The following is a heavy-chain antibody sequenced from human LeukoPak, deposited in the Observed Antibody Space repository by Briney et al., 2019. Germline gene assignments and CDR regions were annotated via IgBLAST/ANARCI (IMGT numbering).Heavy chain of an antibody. D-gene: IGHD3-22*01. J-gene: IGHJ6*03. Sequence: SGGALRLSCATSGFTLSTYGMSWVSQAPGKGLEWVAGISGRGITTAYAESVEGRFTISRDNSKNTLYVQMDSLRVEDTAVYYCAKYDNGFFYYYLDVWGKGTTVTVSS. CDR1: GFTLSTYG. CDR2: ISGRGITT. V-gene: IGHV3-23*01. CDR3: AKYDNGFFYYYLDV.